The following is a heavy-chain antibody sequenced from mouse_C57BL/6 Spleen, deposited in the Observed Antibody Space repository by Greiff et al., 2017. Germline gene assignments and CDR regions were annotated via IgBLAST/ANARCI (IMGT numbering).Heavy chain of an antibody. CDR3: AKPSTGNAMDD. CDR1: GFSLTSYG. V-gene: IGHV2-4*01. D-gene: IGHD4-1*02. Sequence: QVQLQQSGPGLVQPSQSLSITCTVSGFSLTSYGVHWVRQPPGKGLEWLGVIWSGGSTDYNAAFISRLSLSKDNSKSQVFFKMNSLQADDTAIYYCAKPSTGNAMDDWGQGTSVTVSS. CDR2: IWSGGST. J-gene: IGHJ4*01.